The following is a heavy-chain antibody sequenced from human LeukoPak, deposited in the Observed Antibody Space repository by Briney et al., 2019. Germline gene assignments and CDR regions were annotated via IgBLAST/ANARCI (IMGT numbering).Heavy chain of an antibody. Sequence: GWSLRLSCAASGFTFSSYGMHWVRQAPGKGLEWVAVIWYDGSNKYYADSVKGRFTISRDNSKNTLNLQMNSLRAEDTAVYYCARDQAYYYDSSGYPYWGQGTLVTVSS. CDR2: IWYDGSNK. CDR3: ARDQAYYYDSSGYPY. V-gene: IGHV3-33*01. J-gene: IGHJ4*02. CDR1: GFTFSSYG. D-gene: IGHD3-22*01.